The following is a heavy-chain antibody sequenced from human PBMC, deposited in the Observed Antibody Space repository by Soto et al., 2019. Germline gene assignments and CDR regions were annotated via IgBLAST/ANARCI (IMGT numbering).Heavy chain of an antibody. Sequence: GGSLRLSCATSDFTFRNYWMNWVRQAPGKGLEWVANIKPDGSATNYVDSVKGRFTISRDNVRNSVSLQMNSLRVEDTAVYFCFGGNGGPQWGQGTLATVSS. D-gene: IGHD3-16*01. J-gene: IGHJ4*02. CDR2: IKPDGSAT. CDR3: FGGNGGPQ. V-gene: IGHV3-7*03. CDR1: DFTFRNYW.